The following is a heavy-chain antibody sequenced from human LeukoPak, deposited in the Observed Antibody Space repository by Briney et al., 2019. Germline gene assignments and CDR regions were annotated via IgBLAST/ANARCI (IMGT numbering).Heavy chain of an antibody. V-gene: IGHV3-7*01. CDR3: ARSADPTVDGYYFDY. D-gene: IGHD1-1*01. CDR2: IKEDGSEE. Sequence: SGGSLRLSCAASEFTFRNYWMNWVRQAPGKGLEWVATIKEDGSEEYYVDSVRGRFTISRDNAKNSLYLQMNSLSAEDTAVYYCARSADPTVDGYYFDYWGQGTLVTVSS. J-gene: IGHJ4*02. CDR1: EFTFRNYW.